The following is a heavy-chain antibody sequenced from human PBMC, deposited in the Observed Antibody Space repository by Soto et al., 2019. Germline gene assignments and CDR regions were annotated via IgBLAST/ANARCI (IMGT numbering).Heavy chain of an antibody. CDR3: AKDVNPYYYGSGTPDY. CDR1: GFTFSSYA. V-gene: IGHV3-23*01. CDR2: ISGSGGST. J-gene: IGHJ4*02. Sequence: GGSLRLSCAASGFTFSSYAMSWVRQAPGKGLEWVSAISGSGGSTYYADSVKGRFTISRDNSKNTLYLQMNSLRAEDTAVYYCAKDVNPYYYGSGTPDYWGQGTLVTVSS. D-gene: IGHD3-10*01.